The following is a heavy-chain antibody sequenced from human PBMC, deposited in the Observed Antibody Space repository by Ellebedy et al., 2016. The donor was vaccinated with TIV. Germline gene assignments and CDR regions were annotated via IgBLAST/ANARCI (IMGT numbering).Heavy chain of an antibody. CDR3: TTVVVVAATPAVDY. J-gene: IGHJ4*02. V-gene: IGHV3-21*03. CDR1: GFTFSTYS. D-gene: IGHD2-15*01. CDR2: ISTIT. Sequence: GESLKISCAASGFTFSTYSLNWVRQAPGKGLEWVSSISTITNYADSVRGRFTISRDNAKNSLYLQMNSLKTEDTAVYYCTTVVVVAATPAVDYWGQGTLVTVSS.